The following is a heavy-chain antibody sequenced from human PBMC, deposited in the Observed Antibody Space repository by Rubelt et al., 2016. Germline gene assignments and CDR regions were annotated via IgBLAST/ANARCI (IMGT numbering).Heavy chain of an antibody. D-gene: IGHD3-22*01. CDR3: ARGQYYDSSGYYFIDY. Sequence: QVQLQQWGAGLLKPSETLSLTCAVYGGSFSGYYWSWIRQPPGKGLEWIGYIYYSGSTNYNPSLKSGVTISVDTSKNQFSLKLSSVTAADTAVYYCARGQYYDSSGYYFIDYWGQGTLVTVSS. CDR1: GGSFSGYY. V-gene: IGHV4-34*11. J-gene: IGHJ4*02. CDR2: IYYSGST.